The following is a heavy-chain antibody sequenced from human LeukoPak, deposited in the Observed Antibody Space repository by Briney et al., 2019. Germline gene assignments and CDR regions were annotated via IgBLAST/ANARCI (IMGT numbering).Heavy chain of an antibody. Sequence: SETLSLTCAVSGSSISSSDWWSWVRQPPGRGLEWIGYIYRSENPTYNPSLKSRVTMSVDKSKNQFSLKLSSVTAADTAVYYCARDPHRSSINCPFHYWGQGTLVIVSS. CDR3: ARDPHRSSINCPFHY. CDR1: GSSISSSDW. V-gene: IGHV4/OR15-8*01. CDR2: IYRSENP. J-gene: IGHJ4*02. D-gene: IGHD2-2*01.